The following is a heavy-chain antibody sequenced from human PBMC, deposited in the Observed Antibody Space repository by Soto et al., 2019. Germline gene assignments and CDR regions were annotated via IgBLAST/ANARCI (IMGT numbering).Heavy chain of an antibody. Sequence: GGSLRLSCAASGFTFSSYWMHWVRQAPGKGLVWVSYISSSGSTIYYADSVKGRFTISRDNAKNSLYLQMNSLRAEDTAVYYCAKNPGYYYDSTGYHFDYWGQGTLVTVSS. CDR1: GFTFSSYW. D-gene: IGHD3-22*01. CDR3: AKNPGYYYDSTGYHFDY. V-gene: IGHV3-48*04. J-gene: IGHJ4*02. CDR2: ISSSGSTI.